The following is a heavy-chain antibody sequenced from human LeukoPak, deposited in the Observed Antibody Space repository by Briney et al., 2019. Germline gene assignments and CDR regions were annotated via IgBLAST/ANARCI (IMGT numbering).Heavy chain of an antibody. Sequence: ASVKVSCKASDYIFTNYAISWVRQAPGQGLEWMGWISAYNGNTNYAQKLQGRVTMTTDTSTSTAYMELSSLRSEDTAVYYCARAKISSLVTAMYNWFDPWGQGTPVTVSS. CDR2: ISAYNGNT. CDR3: ARAKISSLVTAMYNWFDP. V-gene: IGHV1-18*01. J-gene: IGHJ5*02. CDR1: DYIFTNYA. D-gene: IGHD2-21*02.